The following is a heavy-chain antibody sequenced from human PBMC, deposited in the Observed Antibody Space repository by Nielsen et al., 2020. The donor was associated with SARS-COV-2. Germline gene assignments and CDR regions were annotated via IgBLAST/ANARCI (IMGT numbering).Heavy chain of an antibody. Sequence: WIRQPPGKALEWLARIDWDDDKYYSTSLKTRLPISKDTSKNQVVLTMTNMDPVDTATYYCARTKYYYDSSGSEGYYYYDMDVWGQGTTVTVSS. D-gene: IGHD3-22*01. CDR2: IDWDDDK. CDR3: ARTKYYYDSSGSEGYYYYDMDV. V-gene: IGHV2-70*11. J-gene: IGHJ6*02.